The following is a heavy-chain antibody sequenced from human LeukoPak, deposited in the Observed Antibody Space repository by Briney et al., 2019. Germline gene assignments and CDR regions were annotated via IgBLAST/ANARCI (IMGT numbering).Heavy chain of an antibody. J-gene: IGHJ5*02. CDR2: IIPIFGTA. CDR3: APLPRNGYSSSWYWTDQFDP. D-gene: IGHD6-13*01. CDR1: GGTFSSYA. Sequence: AASVKVSCKASGGTFSSYAISWVRQAPGQGLEWMGGIIPIFGTANYAQKFQGRVTITADESTSTAYMELSSLRSEDTAVYYCAPLPRNGYSSSWYWTDQFDPWGQGTLVTVSS. V-gene: IGHV1-69*13.